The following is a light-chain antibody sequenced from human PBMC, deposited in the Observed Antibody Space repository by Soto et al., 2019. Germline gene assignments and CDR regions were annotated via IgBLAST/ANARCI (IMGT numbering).Light chain of an antibody. J-gene: IGKJ1*01. V-gene: IGKV1-39*01. CDR3: QQSYSTPPWT. Sequence: DIVMTQSPSSLSASVGDKVTITFLASQSIRSYLNWVQQKPGKAPKLLIYDASSLQTGVPSRFSGSGSGTDFSLTISSLQPEDFATYYCQQSYSTPPWTFGQGTKVDIK. CDR2: DAS. CDR1: QSIRSY.